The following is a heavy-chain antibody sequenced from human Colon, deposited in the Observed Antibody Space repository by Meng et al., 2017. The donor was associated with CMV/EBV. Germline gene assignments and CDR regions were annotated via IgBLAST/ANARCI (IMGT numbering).Heavy chain of an antibody. CDR2: IYSGDDRK. D-gene: IGHD1-1*01. J-gene: IGHJ6*02. Sequence: GESLKISCAASGFTFSTYAMTWVRQAPGKGLEWVSVIYSGDDRKQYGDSVKGRFTISRDNSKNTLYLQMNSLRAEDTAVYYCGRDTGLPNGIHVWGQGTTVTVSS. V-gene: IGHV3-23*03. CDR1: GFTFSTYA. CDR3: GRDTGLPNGIHV.